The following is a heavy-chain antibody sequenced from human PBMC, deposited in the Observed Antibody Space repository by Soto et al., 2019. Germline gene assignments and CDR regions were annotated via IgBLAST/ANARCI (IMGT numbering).Heavy chain of an antibody. CDR2: INHSGST. CDR1: GGPFSGYY. V-gene: IGHV4-34*01. CDR3: ARGAVGDNWNFAYHYGMDV. J-gene: IGHJ6*02. D-gene: IGHD1-7*01. Sequence: SDTLSLTSAVYGGPFSGYYWIWIRQPPGKELEWIGEINHSGSTNYNPSLKSRVTISVDTSKSQFSLKLSSVTAADTAVYYCARGAVGDNWNFAYHYGMDVWGQGTTVTVSS.